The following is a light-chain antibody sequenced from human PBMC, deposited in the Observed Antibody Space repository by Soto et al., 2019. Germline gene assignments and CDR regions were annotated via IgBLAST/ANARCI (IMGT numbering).Light chain of an antibody. V-gene: IGKV3-20*01. CDR3: QQYNNYPWT. CDR1: QTVSSNF. Sequence: EIVLTQSPGTLSLSPGERATLSCRASQTVSSNFLAWYQQKSGQAPRLLIHGASARATGTPDRFSGSGSGTDFTLTISSLQPDDFATYYCQQYNNYPWTFGQGTKVEIK. CDR2: GAS. J-gene: IGKJ1*01.